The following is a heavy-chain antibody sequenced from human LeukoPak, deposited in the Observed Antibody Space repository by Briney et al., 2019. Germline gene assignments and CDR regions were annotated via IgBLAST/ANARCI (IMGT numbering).Heavy chain of an antibody. CDR3: AKGLFQYYYDSSGSPPTGY. CDR1: GFTFSSYG. CDR2: ISGSGGST. J-gene: IGHJ4*02. V-gene: IGHV3-23*01. D-gene: IGHD3-22*01. Sequence: GGSLRLSCAASGFTFSSYGMSWVRQAPGKGLEWVSAISGSGGSTYYADSVKGRFTISRDNSKNTLYLQMNSLRAEDTAVYYCAKGLFQYYYDSSGSPPTGYWGQGTLVTVSS.